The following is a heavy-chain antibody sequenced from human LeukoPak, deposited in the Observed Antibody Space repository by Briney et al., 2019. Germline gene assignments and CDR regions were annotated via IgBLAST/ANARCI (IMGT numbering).Heavy chain of an antibody. CDR1: GFTFSSYA. D-gene: IGHD3-22*01. J-gene: IGHJ3*02. CDR2: ISGSGGST. Sequence: GGSLRLSCAASGFTFSSYAMSWVRQAPGKGLEWVSAISGSGGSTYYVDSVKGRFTISRDNSKNTLYLQMNSLRAEDTAVYYCAKDLEGKDYYDSSEYGAFDIWGQGTMVTVSS. CDR3: AKDLEGKDYYDSSEYGAFDI. V-gene: IGHV3-23*01.